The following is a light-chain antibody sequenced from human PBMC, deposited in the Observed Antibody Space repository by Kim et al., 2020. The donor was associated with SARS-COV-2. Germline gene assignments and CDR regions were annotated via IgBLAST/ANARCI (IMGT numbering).Light chain of an antibody. Sequence: SPGERANRSCRASRSVANQLAWYQQKPGQAPRTLIYDASNRAIGIPDKFSGSGSGTDFTLTISRLEPEDSALYYCHQYNSAPPLTFGGGTKVEIK. CDR3: HQYNSAPPLT. V-gene: IGKV3-20*01. J-gene: IGKJ4*01. CDR2: DAS. CDR1: RSVANQ.